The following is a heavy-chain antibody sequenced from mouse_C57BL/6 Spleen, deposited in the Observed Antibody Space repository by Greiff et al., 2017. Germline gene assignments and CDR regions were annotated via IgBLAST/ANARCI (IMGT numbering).Heavy chain of an antibody. CDR2: ISGGGGNT. J-gene: IGHJ4*01. V-gene: IGHV5-9*01. Sequence: DVKLVESGGGLVKPGGSLKLSCAASGFTFSSYTMSWVRQTPEKRLEWVATISGGGGNTYYPDSVKGRFTISRDNAKNTLYLQMISLRSEDTALYYCARHFFGAMDYWGQGTSVTVSS. CDR3: ARHFFGAMDY. CDR1: GFTFSSYT.